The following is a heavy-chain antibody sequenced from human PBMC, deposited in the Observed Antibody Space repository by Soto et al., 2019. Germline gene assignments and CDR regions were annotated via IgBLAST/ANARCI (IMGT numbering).Heavy chain of an antibody. D-gene: IGHD3-3*01. CDR1: GFTFSSYG. CDR3: AKGARFLEWLYTTGSQYYFDY. J-gene: IGHJ4*02. Sequence: QPGGSLRLSCAASGFTFSSYGMHWVRQAPGKGLEWVAVISYDGSNKYYADSVKGRFTISRDNSKNTLYLQMNSLRAEDTAVYYCAKGARFLEWLYTTGSQYYFDYWGQGTLVTVSS. V-gene: IGHV3-30*18. CDR2: ISYDGSNK.